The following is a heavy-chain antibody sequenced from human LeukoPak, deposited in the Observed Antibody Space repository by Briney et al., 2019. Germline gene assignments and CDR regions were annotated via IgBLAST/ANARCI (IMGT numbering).Heavy chain of an antibody. J-gene: IGHJ6*03. Sequence: TGGSLRLSCAASGFTFDDYAMHWVRQAPGKGLEWVSGISWNSGSIDYADSVKGRFTISRDNAKNSLYLQMNSLRAEDTAVYYCARDLADSSGWHYYYHCYMDVWGKGTTVTVSS. D-gene: IGHD6-19*01. CDR1: GFTFDDYA. CDR3: ARDLADSSGWHYYYHCYMDV. V-gene: IGHV3-9*01. CDR2: ISWNSGSI.